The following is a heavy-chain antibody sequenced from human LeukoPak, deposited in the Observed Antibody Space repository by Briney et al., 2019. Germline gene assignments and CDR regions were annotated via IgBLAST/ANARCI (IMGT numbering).Heavy chain of an antibody. D-gene: IGHD3-10*01. J-gene: IGHJ4*02. CDR3: ASGSGTYSPDY. CDR1: GYTFTGYY. V-gene: IGHV1-2*02. Sequence: GDSVKVSCKASGYTFTGYYMHWVRQAPGQGLEWIGWITANRGVTNYAQKFKGRVTMTRDTSISTAYMELSRLRSDDTGVYYCASGSGTYSPDYWGQGTLITV. CDR2: ITANRGVT.